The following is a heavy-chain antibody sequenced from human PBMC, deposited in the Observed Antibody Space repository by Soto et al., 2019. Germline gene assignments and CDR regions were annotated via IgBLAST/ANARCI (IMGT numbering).Heavy chain of an antibody. CDR1: GFTFSSYS. CDR2: ISSSSSYI. CDR3: ASDSSGWYEDDAFDI. J-gene: IGHJ3*02. D-gene: IGHD6-19*01. Sequence: EVQLVESGGGLVKPGGSLRLSSAASGFTFSSYSMNWVRQAPGKGLEWVSSISSSSSYIYYADSVKGRFTISRDNAKNSLYLQMNSLRAEDTAVYYCASDSSGWYEDDAFDIWGQGTMVTVSS. V-gene: IGHV3-21*01.